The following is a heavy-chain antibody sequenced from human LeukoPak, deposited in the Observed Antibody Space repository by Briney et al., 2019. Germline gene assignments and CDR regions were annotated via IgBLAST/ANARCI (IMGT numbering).Heavy chain of an antibody. J-gene: IGHJ6*04. Sequence: GSLRLSCAASGFTFSSYAMHWVGQAPGKGLEGVAVISYDGSNKYYADSVKGRFTISRDNSKNTLYLQMNSLRAEDTAVYYCAVSSYRTGGYYYYYGMDVWGKGTTVTVPS. V-gene: IGHV3-30*04. D-gene: IGHD6-6*01. CDR2: ISYDGSNK. CDR1: GFTFSSYA. CDR3: AVSSYRTGGYYYYYGMDV.